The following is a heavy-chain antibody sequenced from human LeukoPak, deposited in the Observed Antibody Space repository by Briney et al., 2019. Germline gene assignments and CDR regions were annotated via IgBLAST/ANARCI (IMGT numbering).Heavy chain of an antibody. V-gene: IGHV3-7*01. J-gene: IGHJ1*01. CDR3: ATYSSLNRREFQY. CDR2: IKTDGSEK. Sequence: GGSLRLSCEGSGFTFSNYWMGWVRQAPGKGLQWVANIKTDGSEKYYVDSVKGRFTISRDNAKNSLYLQMNSLRAEDTAVHYCATYSSLNRREFQYWGQGTLLTVSS. CDR1: GFTFSNYW. D-gene: IGHD3-22*01.